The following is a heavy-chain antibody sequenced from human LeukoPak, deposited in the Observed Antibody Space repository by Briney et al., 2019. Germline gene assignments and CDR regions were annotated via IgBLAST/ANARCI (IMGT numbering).Heavy chain of an antibody. Sequence: GGSLRLSCAAPGFTFSDHYMDWVRQAPGKGLEWVGRTRNKAHSYTTEYAASVKGRFTISRDDSENSLYLQMNSLKTEDTAIYYCARSRGSYPFDYWGQGTLVTVPS. CDR2: TRNKAHSYTT. D-gene: IGHD1-26*01. J-gene: IGHJ4*02. CDR1: GFTFSDHY. V-gene: IGHV3-72*01. CDR3: ARSRGSYPFDY.